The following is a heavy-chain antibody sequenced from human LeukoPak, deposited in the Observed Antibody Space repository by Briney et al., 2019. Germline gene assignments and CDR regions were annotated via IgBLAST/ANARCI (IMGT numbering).Heavy chain of an antibody. CDR2: ISGSGGST. Sequence: PGGSLRLSCAASGFTFSSYAMSWVRQAPGKGLEWVSAISGSGGSTYYADSVKGRFTISRDNSKNTLYLQMNSLRAEDTAVYYCAKDGFSYYDFWSGYYTPDYWGQGTPVTVSS. CDR3: AKDGFSYYDFWSGYYTPDY. V-gene: IGHV3-23*01. CDR1: GFTFSSYA. J-gene: IGHJ4*02. D-gene: IGHD3-3*01.